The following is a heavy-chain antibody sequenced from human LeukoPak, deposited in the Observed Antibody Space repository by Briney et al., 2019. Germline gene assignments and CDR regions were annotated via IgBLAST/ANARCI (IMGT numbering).Heavy chain of an antibody. CDR3: ARVPAGECRGGAFDI. CDR2: INSDGSST. J-gene: IGHJ3*02. D-gene: IGHD3-16*01. V-gene: IGHV3-74*01. Sequence: GGSLRLSCAASGFTFSSYWMHWVRQAPGKGLVWVSRINSDGSSTSYADSVKGRFTISRDNAKNTLYLQMNSLRAEDTAVYYCARVPAGECRGGAFDIWGQGTMVTVPS. CDR1: GFTFSSYW.